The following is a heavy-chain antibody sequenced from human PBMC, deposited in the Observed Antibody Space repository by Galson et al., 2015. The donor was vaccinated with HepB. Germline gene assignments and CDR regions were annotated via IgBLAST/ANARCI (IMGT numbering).Heavy chain of an antibody. CDR3: TAGITSLPF. D-gene: IGHD3-16*01. CDR1: GFTFILYP. J-gene: IGHJ4*02. Sequence: SLRLSCAASGFTFILYPMHWVRQAPGKGLEWVALISHDGSNKEYEDSVRGRFTISRDNAKNTVWLQMNSLRVEDTAVYYCTAGITSLPFWGQGALVSVSS. V-gene: IGHV3-30*03. CDR2: ISHDGSNK.